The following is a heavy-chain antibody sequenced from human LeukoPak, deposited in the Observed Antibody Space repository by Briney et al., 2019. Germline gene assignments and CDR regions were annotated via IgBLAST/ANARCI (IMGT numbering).Heavy chain of an antibody. V-gene: IGHV3-21*01. CDR2: ISSSSSYI. J-gene: IGHJ4*02. D-gene: IGHD3-22*01. CDR3: ARGLPGYYDSSGY. Sequence: PGGSLRLSCAASGFTFSSYSMNWVRQAPGKGLEWVSSISSSSSYIYYADSVKGRFTISRDNAKNSLFLQMNSLRAEDTAVYYCARGLPGYYDSSGYWGQGTLVTVSS. CDR1: GFTFSSYS.